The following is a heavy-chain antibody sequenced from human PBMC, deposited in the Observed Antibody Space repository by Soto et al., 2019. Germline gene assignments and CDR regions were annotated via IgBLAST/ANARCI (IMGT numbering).Heavy chain of an antibody. Sequence: QVQLVQSGAEVKKPGSSVKVSCKASGGTFSSYAISWVRQAPGQGLEWMGGIIPIFGTANYAQKFQVRVTITADESTSTAYMELSSLRSEDTAVYYWARHPVSGSYAYYVGMDAWGQGTTVTVSS. CDR3: ARHPVSGSYAYYVGMDA. J-gene: IGHJ6*02. D-gene: IGHD1-26*01. CDR2: IIPIFGTA. V-gene: IGHV1-69*12. CDR1: GGTFSSYA.